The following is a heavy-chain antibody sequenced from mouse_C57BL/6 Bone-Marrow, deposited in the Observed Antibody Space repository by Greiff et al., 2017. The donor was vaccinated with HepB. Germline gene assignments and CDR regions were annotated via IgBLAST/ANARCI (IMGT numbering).Heavy chain of an antibody. CDR1: GYTFTSYW. CDR3: ARGGYLDWYFDV. CDR2: INPSNGGT. Sequence: VQLQQPGTELVKPGASVKLSCKASGYTFTSYWMHWVKQRPGQGLEWIGNINPSNGGTNYNEKLKSKATLTVDKSSSTAYMQLSSLTSEDSAVYYCARGGYLDWYFDVWGTGTTVTVSS. V-gene: IGHV1-53*01. J-gene: IGHJ1*03.